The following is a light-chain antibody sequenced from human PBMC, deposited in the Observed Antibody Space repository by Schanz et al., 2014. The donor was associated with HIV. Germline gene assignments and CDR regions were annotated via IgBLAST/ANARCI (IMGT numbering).Light chain of an antibody. V-gene: IGKV3-11*01. CDR1: QSVSSY. CDR3: QQYGSLPWT. CDR2: DAS. J-gene: IGKJ1*01. Sequence: EIVMSQSPATLSLSPGERATLSCRASQSVSSYLAWYQQKSGQAPRLLIYDASNRASGIPARFSGSESGTDFTLTISRVEPEDYAVYYCQQYGSLPWTFGQGTKVEVK.